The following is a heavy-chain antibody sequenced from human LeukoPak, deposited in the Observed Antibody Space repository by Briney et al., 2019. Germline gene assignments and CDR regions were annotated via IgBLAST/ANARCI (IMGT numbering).Heavy chain of an antibody. V-gene: IGHV3-48*03. J-gene: IGHJ4*02. Sequence: GGSLRLSCAASGFTFSSYEMNWVRHAPGKGLEWVSYISSSGSTIYYADSVKGRFTISRDNAKNSLYLQMNSLRAEDTAVYYCARAVAAAGDLPLGYWGQGTLVTVSS. CDR3: ARAVAAAGDLPLGY. D-gene: IGHD6-13*01. CDR1: GFTFSSYE. CDR2: ISSSGSTI.